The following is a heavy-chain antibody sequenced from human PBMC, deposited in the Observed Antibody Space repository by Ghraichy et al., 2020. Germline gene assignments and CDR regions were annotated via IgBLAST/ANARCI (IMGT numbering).Heavy chain of an antibody. V-gene: IGHV4-59*08. CDR3: ARLGALGYCSSTSCLRAFDI. CDR1: GGSISSYY. J-gene: IGHJ3*02. CDR2: IYYSGST. Sequence: SETLSLTCTVSGGSISSYYWSWIRQPPGKGLEWIGYIYYSGSTNYNPSLKSRVTISVDTSKNQFSLKLSSVTAADTAVYYCARLGALGYCSSTSCLRAFDIWGQGTMVTVSS. D-gene: IGHD2-2*01.